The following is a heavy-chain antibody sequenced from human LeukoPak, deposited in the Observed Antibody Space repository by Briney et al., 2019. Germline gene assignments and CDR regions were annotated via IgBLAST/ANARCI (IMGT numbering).Heavy chain of an antibody. J-gene: IGHJ4*02. CDR3: IVLAVTATLGFDY. CDR2: ISDSGGRT. D-gene: IGHD6-19*01. Sequence: GGSLRLSCAASGFTFSSYAMSWVRQAPGKGLEWVSSISDSGGRTYHADSVKGRFTISRDNSKNSLYLQMNSLRAEDTAVYYCIVLAVTATLGFDYWGQGTLVTVSS. CDR1: GFTFSSYA. V-gene: IGHV3-23*01.